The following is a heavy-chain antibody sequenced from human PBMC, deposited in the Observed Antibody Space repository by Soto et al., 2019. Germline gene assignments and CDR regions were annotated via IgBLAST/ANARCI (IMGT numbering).Heavy chain of an antibody. J-gene: IGHJ3*02. D-gene: IGHD2-15*01. CDR3: ARDLVAATNDAFDI. V-gene: IGHV4-59*01. Sequence: QVQLQESGPGLVKPSETLSLTCTVSGGSISTYYWSWIRQSPEKGLEWIGYIYHSGSTNYNPSLKSRATISVDTSKYQFSLRLKSVTPADTAVYYCARDLVAATNDAFDIWGQGTMVTVS. CDR1: GGSISTYY. CDR2: IYHSGST.